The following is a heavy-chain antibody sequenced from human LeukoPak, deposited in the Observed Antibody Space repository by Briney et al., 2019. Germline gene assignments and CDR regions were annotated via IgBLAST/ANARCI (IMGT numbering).Heavy chain of an antibody. CDR3: AKVPGYCSGGSCYPVYYYYYMDV. V-gene: IGHV3-30*02. J-gene: IGHJ6*03. CDR1: GFTFSSYG. CDR2: IRYDGSNK. D-gene: IGHD2-15*01. Sequence: GGSLRLSCAASGFTFSSYGMHWVRQAPGKGLEWVAFIRYDGSNKYYADSVKGRFTISRDNSKNTLYLQMNSLRAEDTAVYYCAKVPGYCSGGSCYPVYYYYYMDVWGKGTTVTISS.